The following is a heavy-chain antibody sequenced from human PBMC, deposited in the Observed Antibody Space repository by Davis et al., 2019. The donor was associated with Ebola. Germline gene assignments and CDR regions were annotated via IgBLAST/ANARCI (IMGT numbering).Heavy chain of an antibody. V-gene: IGHV1-2*02. CDR2: INPNSDGT. CDR3: ARDRLGTSFLIDH. CDR1: GYTFTAYY. D-gene: IGHD3-16*01. J-gene: IGHJ4*02. Sequence: AASVKVSCKTSGYTFTAYYVHWVRQAPGQGPVWMGWINPNSDGTNYAQKFQGRVTMTRDTSISTAYMELNNLRSDDTAVYYCARDRLGTSFLIDHWGQGTLVTVSS.